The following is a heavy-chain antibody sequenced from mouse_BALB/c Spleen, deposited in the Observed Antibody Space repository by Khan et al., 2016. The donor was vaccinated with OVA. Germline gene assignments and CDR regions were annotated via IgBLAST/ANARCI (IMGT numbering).Heavy chain of an antibody. CDR3: AKFTPDYYSMDY. D-gene: IGHD1-1*01. CDR2: IWGDGST. Sequence: QVQLKQSGPGLVAPSQSLSITCTVSGFSLTSYGVSWVRQPPGKGLEWLGVIWGDGSTNYHSALISRLSISKDNSTCQVFLKLNSLQTDDTDTYNSAKFTPDYYSMDYWGQGTSVTVSS. V-gene: IGHV2-3*01. CDR1: GFSLTSYG. J-gene: IGHJ4*01.